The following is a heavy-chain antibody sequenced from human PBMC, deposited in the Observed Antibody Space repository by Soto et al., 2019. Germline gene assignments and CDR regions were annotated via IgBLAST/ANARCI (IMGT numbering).Heavy chain of an antibody. V-gene: IGHV1-3*01. CDR3: ARGPLSLYSADFR. CDR1: GYTFTSYA. Sequence: QVQLVQSGAEVKKPGASVRISCRTSGYTFTSYAITWLRHAPGQRLEWMGWINGGNRDTKYSQKFQDRLSITRDTSATTVSLGLSSLTSEDTAIYYCARGPLSLYSADFRWGQGTLVTVSS. D-gene: IGHD1-26*01. J-gene: IGHJ4*02. CDR2: INGGNRDT.